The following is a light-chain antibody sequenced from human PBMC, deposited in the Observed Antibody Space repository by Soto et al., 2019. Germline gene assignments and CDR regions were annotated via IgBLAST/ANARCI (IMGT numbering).Light chain of an antibody. Sequence: QSVLTQPPSASGTPGQRVTISCSGSSSNIGSNTVNWYQQLPGTAPKLLIYSNNQRPSGVPDRFSGSKSVTSASLAISGLQSEDEADYYCAAWDDSLNGLVFGGGTKLTV. CDR3: AAWDDSLNGLV. CDR1: SSNIGSNT. V-gene: IGLV1-44*01. J-gene: IGLJ2*01. CDR2: SNN.